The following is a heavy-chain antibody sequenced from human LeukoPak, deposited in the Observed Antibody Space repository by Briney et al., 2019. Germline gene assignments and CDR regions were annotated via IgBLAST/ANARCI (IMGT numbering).Heavy chain of an antibody. CDR3: ARDRGGSGGWYGFDY. Sequence: SQTLSLTCTVSGGSISSGSYYWSWIRQPAGKGLEWIGRIYTSGSTNYNPSLKSRVTISVDTSKNQFSLKLSSVTAADTAVYYGARDRGGSGGWYGFDYWGQGTLVTVSS. CDR1: GGSISSGSYY. J-gene: IGHJ4*02. CDR2: IYTSGST. V-gene: IGHV4-61*02. D-gene: IGHD6-19*01.